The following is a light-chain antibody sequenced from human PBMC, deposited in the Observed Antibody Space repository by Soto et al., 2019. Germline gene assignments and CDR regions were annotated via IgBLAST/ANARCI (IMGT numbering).Light chain of an antibody. CDR3: AAWDDSLNGVE. V-gene: IGLV1-44*01. CDR1: SSNIGSST. CDR2: SNN. Sequence: QSVLTQPPXASGTXXXXXXXXXSGSSSNIGSSTVNWYQQLPGTAPKLLIYSNNQRSSGVPDRFSGSKSGTSASLAISGLQSEDEADYYCAAWDDSLNGVEFGGGTQLTVL. J-gene: IGLJ2*01.